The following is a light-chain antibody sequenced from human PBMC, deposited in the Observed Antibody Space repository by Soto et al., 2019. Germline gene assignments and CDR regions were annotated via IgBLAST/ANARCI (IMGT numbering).Light chain of an antibody. CDR2: GVS. V-gene: IGKV3-15*01. CDR1: QGAAIN. Sequence: EIVLTQSPGTLPLSPGHRPTLSSRASQGAAINYVAWYQQKPGQAPSLXSYGVSTRATGVPVRFSGSGSGTDFTLTISSLQSEDFEVYYCQQYNNWPHTFGQGTKVDIK. J-gene: IGKJ2*01. CDR3: QQYNNWPHT.